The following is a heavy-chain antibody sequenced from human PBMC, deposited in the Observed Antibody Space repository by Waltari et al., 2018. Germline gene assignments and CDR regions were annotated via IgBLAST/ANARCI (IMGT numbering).Heavy chain of an antibody. D-gene: IGHD3-10*01. CDR3: AKDAFGNTYLDH. CDR2: IHFEVGQT. CDR1: GFTNGSYG. J-gene: IGHJ4*02. V-gene: IGHV3-30*02. Sequence: QVQLVESGGGVVQPGMSLRLSCAASGFTNGSYGMHWVRQAPGKGVVWVALIHFEVGQTYYGDSVRGRFTISTDKSKNTLYLDMNSLKLNDTAIYYCAKDAFGNTYLDHWGQGTLVTVAS.